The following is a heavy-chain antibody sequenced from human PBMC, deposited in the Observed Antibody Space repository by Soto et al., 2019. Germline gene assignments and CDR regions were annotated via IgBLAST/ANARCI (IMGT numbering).Heavy chain of an antibody. CDR3: ARVEMIDYYDSSGYPFDY. CDR1: GDSISSGDYY. CDR2: IYYSGST. V-gene: IGHV4-30-4*01. D-gene: IGHD3-22*01. J-gene: IGHJ4*02. Sequence: SETLSLTCSVSGDSISSGDYYWSWIRQPPGKGLEWIGNIYYSGSTYYNPSLKSRVTISVDTSKNQFSLKLSSVTAADTAVYYCARVEMIDYYDSSGYPFDYWGQGTLVTVSS.